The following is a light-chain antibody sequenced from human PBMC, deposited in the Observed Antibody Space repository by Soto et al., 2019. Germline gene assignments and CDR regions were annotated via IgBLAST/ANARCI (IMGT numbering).Light chain of an antibody. V-gene: IGLV1-40*01. CDR2: GNS. Sequence: QCVLTQPPSGSGAPGQRVTISCTGSSSNIGAGYDVHWYQQLPGTVPKLLIYGNSNRPSGVPDRFSGSKSGTSASLAITGLQAEDEADYYCQSYDSSLSGWVFGGGTKLTVL. CDR1: SSNIGAGYD. J-gene: IGLJ3*02. CDR3: QSYDSSLSGWV.